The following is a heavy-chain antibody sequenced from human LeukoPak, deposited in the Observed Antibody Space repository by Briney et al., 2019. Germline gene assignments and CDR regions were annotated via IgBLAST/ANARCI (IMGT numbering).Heavy chain of an antibody. CDR3: ARGPYYYDSSGYSLDN. D-gene: IGHD3-22*01. CDR2: INHSGST. V-gene: IGHV4-34*01. J-gene: IGHJ4*02. Sequence: PSETLSLTCAVYGVSFSGYYWSWIRQPPGKGLEWIGEINHSGSTNYNPSLKSRVTISVDTSKNQFSLKLSSVTAADTAVYYCARGPYYYDSSGYSLDNWGQGTLVTVSS. CDR1: GVSFSGYY.